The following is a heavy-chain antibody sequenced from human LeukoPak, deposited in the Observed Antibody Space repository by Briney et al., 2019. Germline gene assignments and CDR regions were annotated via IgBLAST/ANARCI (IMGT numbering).Heavy chain of an antibody. CDR3: ARAFRGISTGPRAYGMDV. V-gene: IGHV1-2*04. J-gene: IGHJ6*04. CDR2: INPNSGGT. Sequence: GASVKVSCKASGYTFTGYYMHWVRQAPGQGLEWMGWINPNSGGTNYAQKFQGWVTMTRDTSISTAYMELSRLRSDDTAVYYCARAFRGISTGPRAYGMDVWGKGTTVTVSS. D-gene: IGHD3-9*01. CDR1: GYTFTGYY.